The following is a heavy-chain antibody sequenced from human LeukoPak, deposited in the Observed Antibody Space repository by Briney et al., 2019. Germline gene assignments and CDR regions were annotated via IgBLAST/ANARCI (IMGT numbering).Heavy chain of an antibody. V-gene: IGHV3-30*18. CDR2: MSYGGQNE. CDR1: GLTFSGYD. D-gene: IGHD3-22*01. Sequence: GGSLRLSCAASGLTFSGYDMHWVRQAPGKGPEWVAVMSYGGQNERYADSVKGRSTISRDNAKKSLYLQMNSLRAEDTALYYCAKVPLIYDSSGNYFDYWGQGTLVTVSS. J-gene: IGHJ4*02. CDR3: AKVPLIYDSSGNYFDY.